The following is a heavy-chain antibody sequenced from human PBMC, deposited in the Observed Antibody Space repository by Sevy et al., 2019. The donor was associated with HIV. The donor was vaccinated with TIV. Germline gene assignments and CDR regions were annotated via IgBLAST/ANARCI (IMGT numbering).Heavy chain of an antibody. D-gene: IGHD3-10*02. J-gene: IGHJ4*02. V-gene: IGHV3-23*01. CDR2: FSFGCGKI. CDR1: GFTFSSYA. CDR3: AREGCSKPHDY. Sequence: WGSLRLSCAASGFTFSSYAMSWVRQAPGKGLEWVSTFSFGCGKINYADSVKGRFTISRDNSKNTLYLQMHSLRAEDTAVYYCAREGCSKPHDYWGQGTLVTV.